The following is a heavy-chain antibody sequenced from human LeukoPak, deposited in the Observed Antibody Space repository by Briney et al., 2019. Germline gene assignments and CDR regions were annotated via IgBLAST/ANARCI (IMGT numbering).Heavy chain of an antibody. D-gene: IGHD3-3*01. CDR1: GGTFSSYA. Sequence: GASVKVSCKASGGTFSSYAISWVRQAPGQGLEWMGRIIPIFGTANYAQKFQGRVTITTDESTSTAYMELSSLRSEDTAVYYCAAFPSDFWSGYARDLNGILDVWGKGTTVTVSS. CDR3: AAFPSDFWSGYARDLNGILDV. J-gene: IGHJ6*04. CDR2: IIPIFGTA. V-gene: IGHV1-69*05.